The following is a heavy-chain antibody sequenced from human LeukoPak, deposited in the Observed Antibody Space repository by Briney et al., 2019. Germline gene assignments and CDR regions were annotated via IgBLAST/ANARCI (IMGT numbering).Heavy chain of an antibody. D-gene: IGHD2/OR15-2a*01. V-gene: IGHV4-34*01. CDR3: AYSTDYQQQ. CDR2: INHSGST. J-gene: IGHJ1*01. Sequence: SETLSLTCAVYGGSFSDYYWSWFRQPPGKGLEWIGEINHSGSTNYNPSLKSRVTISIDTSKNQLSLKLIPVTAADTAVFYCAYSTDYQQQWGQGTLVTVSS. CDR1: GGSFSDYY.